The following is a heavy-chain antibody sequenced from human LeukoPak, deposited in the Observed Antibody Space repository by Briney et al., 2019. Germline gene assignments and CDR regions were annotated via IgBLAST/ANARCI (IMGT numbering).Heavy chain of an antibody. CDR1: GYSFTSYW. D-gene: IGHD3-10*01. CDR3: ARRSAEVRGVIGY. V-gene: IGHV5-51*01. J-gene: IGHJ4*02. Sequence: GESLKISCKGSGYSFTSYWIGWVRQMPGKGLEWMGIIYPGDSDTRYNPSFQGQVTISADKSISTAYLQWSSLKASDSAMYYCARRSAEVRGVIGYWGQGTLVTVSS. CDR2: IYPGDSDT.